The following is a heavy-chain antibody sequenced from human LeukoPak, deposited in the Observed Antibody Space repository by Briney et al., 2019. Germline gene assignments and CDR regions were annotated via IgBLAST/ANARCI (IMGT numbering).Heavy chain of an antibody. J-gene: IGHJ4*02. CDR2: IVGSGSNT. CDR3: AMWGDYDILTGYYDSDY. Sequence: PGASLRLSCAASGFTFSNYAMSWVRQAPGKGLEWVSAIVGSGSNTYYADSVKDRFTISRDNPKNTLYLQMNSLRADDTAVYYCAMWGDYDILTGYYDSDYWGQGTLVTVSS. V-gene: IGHV3-23*01. CDR1: GFTFSNYA. D-gene: IGHD3-9*01.